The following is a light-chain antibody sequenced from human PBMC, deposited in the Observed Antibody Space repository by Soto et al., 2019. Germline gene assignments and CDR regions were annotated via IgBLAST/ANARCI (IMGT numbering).Light chain of an antibody. CDR3: QQYEA. V-gene: IGKV3-20*01. CDR2: GAS. Sequence: IFCTPSLDSLHLSPGEGATLSCRASQSVSSSYFAWYQQKPGQAPRLLIYGASRRAAGIPDRFSGSGSGTDFTLTISRLEPEDFAVYYCQQYEAFGQGTKLE. J-gene: IGKJ2*01. CDR1: QSVSSSY.